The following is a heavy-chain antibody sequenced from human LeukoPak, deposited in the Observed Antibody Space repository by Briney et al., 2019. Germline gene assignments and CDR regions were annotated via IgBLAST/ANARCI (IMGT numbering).Heavy chain of an antibody. D-gene: IGHD2-2*01. CDR1: RGTFSSYA. V-gene: IGHV1-69*06. Sequence: SVKVSCKASRGTFSSYAISWVRQAPGQGLEWMGGIIPIFGTANYAQKFQGRVTITADKSTSTAYMELSSLRSEDTAVYYCARDRYCSSTSCYLVDWGQGTLVTVSS. CDR3: ARDRYCSSTSCYLVD. CDR2: IIPIFGTA. J-gene: IGHJ4*02.